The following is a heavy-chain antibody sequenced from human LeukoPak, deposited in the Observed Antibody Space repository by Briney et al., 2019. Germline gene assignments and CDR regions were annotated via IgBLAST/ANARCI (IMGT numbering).Heavy chain of an antibody. Sequence: PGGSLRLSCAASGFTFSSYAMHWVRQAPGKGLEWVTFIRHDGGNKYYADSVKGRFTISRDNSENTLYLQMNSLRAEDTAVYYCARGGTYGSGSYGDYWGQGTLVTVSS. D-gene: IGHD3-10*01. CDR2: IRHDGGNK. CDR3: ARGGTYGSGSYGDY. V-gene: IGHV3-30*02. CDR1: GFTFSSYA. J-gene: IGHJ4*02.